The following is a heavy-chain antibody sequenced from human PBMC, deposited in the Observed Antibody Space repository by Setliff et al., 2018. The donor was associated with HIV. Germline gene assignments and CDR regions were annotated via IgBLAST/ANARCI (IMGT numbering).Heavy chain of an antibody. CDR2: IGTAGDT. D-gene: IGHD6-19*01. V-gene: IGHV3-13*01. CDR1: GFTFVNHD. Sequence: GSLRLSCAASGFTFVNHDIEWVRQAPGKGLEWVSHIGTAGDTYYLDSVKGRFTISRENARNSLYLQMNSLRAGDTAVYYCARAVHSGWYYFDYWGQGTLVTVSS. J-gene: IGHJ4*02. CDR3: ARAVHSGWYYFDY.